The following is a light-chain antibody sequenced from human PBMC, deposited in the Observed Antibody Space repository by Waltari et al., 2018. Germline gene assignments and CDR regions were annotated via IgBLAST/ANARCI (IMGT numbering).Light chain of an antibody. CDR1: SSHVGTYNY. V-gene: IGLV2-14*01. CDR2: EVS. CDR3: NSYSSSSSLVL. Sequence: QSALTQPASVSGSPGQSITISCTGTSSHVGTYNYVSWYQQHPGKAPKLMIYEVSNRPSGVSDRFSGSKSGNTASLTISGLQAEDEADYYCNSYSSSSSLVLFGGGTKLTVV. J-gene: IGLJ2*01.